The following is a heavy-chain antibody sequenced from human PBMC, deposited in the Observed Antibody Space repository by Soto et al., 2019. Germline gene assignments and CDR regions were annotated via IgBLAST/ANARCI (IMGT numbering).Heavy chain of an antibody. CDR2: ISSSSSYT. D-gene: IGHD6-13*01. CDR1: GFTFSDYY. Sequence: GGSLRLSCAASGFTFSDYYMSWIRQAPGKGLEWVSYISSSSSYTNYADSVKGRFTISRDNAKNSLYLQMNSLRAEDTAVYYCARSGYSSSWYSGFDDYWGQGTLVTVSS. V-gene: IGHV3-11*03. CDR3: ARSGYSSSWYSGFDDY. J-gene: IGHJ4*02.